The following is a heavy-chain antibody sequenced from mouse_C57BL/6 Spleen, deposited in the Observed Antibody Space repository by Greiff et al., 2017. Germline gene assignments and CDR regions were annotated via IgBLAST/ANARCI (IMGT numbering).Heavy chain of an antibody. D-gene: IGHD4-1*01. CDR2: IWGVGST. CDR1: GFSLTSYG. Sequence: QVQLQQSGPGLVAPSQSLSITCTVSGFSLTSYGVDWVRQSPGKGLEWLGVIWGVGSTNYNSALKSRLSISKDNSKSQVFLKMNSLQTDDTAMYYCARKTGAGAMDDWGQGTSVTVSS. CDR3: ARKTGAGAMDD. V-gene: IGHV2-6*01. J-gene: IGHJ4*01.